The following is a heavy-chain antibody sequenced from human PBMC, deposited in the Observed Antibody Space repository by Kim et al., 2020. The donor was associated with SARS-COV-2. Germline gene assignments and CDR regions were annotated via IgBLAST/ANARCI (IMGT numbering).Heavy chain of an antibody. Sequence: GGSLRLSCAASVFTFSSYAMHWVRQAPGKGLEWVAVISYDGSNKYYADSVKGRFIISRDNSKNTLYLQMNSLRAEDTAVYYCARAGSGSYGSWFDPWGQGTLVTVSS. J-gene: IGHJ5*02. CDR2: ISYDGSNK. CDR1: VFTFSSYA. V-gene: IGHV3-30-3*01. D-gene: IGHD1-26*01. CDR3: ARAGSGSYGSWFDP.